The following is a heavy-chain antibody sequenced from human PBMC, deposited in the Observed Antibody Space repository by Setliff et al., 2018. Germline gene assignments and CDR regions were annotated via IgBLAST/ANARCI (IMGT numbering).Heavy chain of an antibody. V-gene: IGHV4-59*01. CDR2: VYYSGTA. D-gene: IGHD2-15*01. CDR3: ARGAPGRYCSGGSCSYFDY. J-gene: IGHJ4*02. CDR1: DGSLSTYY. Sequence: PSETLSLTCTVSDGSLSTYYWSWIRQPPGKGLEFIGYVYYSGTANYSPSLRSRLTISVDTSKNQFSLKLRSVTAADTAVYYCARGAPGRYCSGGSCSYFDYWGQGILVTVS.